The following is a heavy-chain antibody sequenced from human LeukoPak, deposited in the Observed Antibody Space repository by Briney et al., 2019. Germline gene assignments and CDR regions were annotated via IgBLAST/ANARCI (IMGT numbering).Heavy chain of an antibody. J-gene: IGHJ6*02. V-gene: IGHV4-59*01. CDR3: ARLSIAAAGTQTNYYYYGMDV. CDR2: IYYSGST. D-gene: IGHD6-13*01. CDR1: GGSISSYY. Sequence: PSETLSLTCTVSGGSISSYYWSRIRQPPGKGLEWIGYIYYSGSTNYNPSLKSRVTISVDTSKNQFSLKLSSVTAADTAVYYCARLSIAAAGTQTNYYYYGMDVWGQGTTVTVSS.